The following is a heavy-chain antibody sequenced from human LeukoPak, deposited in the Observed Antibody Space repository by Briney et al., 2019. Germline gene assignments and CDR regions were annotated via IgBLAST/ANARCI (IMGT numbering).Heavy chain of an antibody. J-gene: IGHJ3*02. CDR3: ARALLGYCSSTSCLLLRAFDI. V-gene: IGHV3-30-3*01. Sequence: PGRSLRLSCAASGFTFSSYAMHWVRQAPGKGLEWVAVISYDGSNKYYADSVKGRFTISRDNSKNTLYLQMNSLRAEDTAVYYCARALLGYCSSTSCLLLRAFDIWGQGTMVTVSS. CDR1: GFTFSSYA. CDR2: ISYDGSNK. D-gene: IGHD2-2*01.